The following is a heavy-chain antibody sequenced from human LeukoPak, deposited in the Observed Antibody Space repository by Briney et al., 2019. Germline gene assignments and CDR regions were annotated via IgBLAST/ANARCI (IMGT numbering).Heavy chain of an antibody. CDR1: GFIFSNHW. J-gene: IGHJ4*02. V-gene: IGHV3-7*01. CDR2: INERGSET. Sequence: GGSLRLSCAASGFIFSNHWMTWVRQAPGEGLEWVANINERGSETYYADYVEGRFTISRDNTKKSLFLQLNSLSVEDTAMYYCAKDYSFSNFNWGQGTLVTVSS. D-gene: IGHD2-15*01. CDR3: AKDYSFSNFN.